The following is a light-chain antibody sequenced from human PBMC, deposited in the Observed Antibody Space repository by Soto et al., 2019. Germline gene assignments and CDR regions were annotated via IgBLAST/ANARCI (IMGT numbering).Light chain of an antibody. CDR2: EGS. J-gene: IGLJ2*01. CDR1: SSDVGGYNL. Sequence: QSVLTQPASVSGSPGPSITISCTGTSSDVGGYNLVSWYQQHPGKTPKLMIYEGSKRPSGVSNRFSGSKSGNTASLTISGLQVEDEADYYCCSYAGSSTLLFGGGTKLTVL. CDR3: CSYAGSSTLL. V-gene: IGLV2-23*01.